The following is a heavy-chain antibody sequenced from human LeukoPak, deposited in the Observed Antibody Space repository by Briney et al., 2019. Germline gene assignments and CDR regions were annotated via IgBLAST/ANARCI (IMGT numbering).Heavy chain of an antibody. CDR3: ARESGSVTSEVDFDY. Sequence: GGSLRLSCAASGFTFSSNAMSWVRQAPGKGLEWVATIRQDGSQKYYVDSVKGRFTISRDNAKNSLYLQMNSLRAEDTAVYYCARESGSVTSEVDFDYWGQGTLVTVSS. J-gene: IGHJ4*02. V-gene: IGHV3-7*01. CDR2: IRQDGSQK. D-gene: IGHD4-17*01. CDR1: GFTFSSNA.